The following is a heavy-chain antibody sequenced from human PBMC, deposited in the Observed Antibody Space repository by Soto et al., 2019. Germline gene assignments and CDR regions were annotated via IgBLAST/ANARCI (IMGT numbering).Heavy chain of an antibody. J-gene: IGHJ6*02. CDR3: VKGQSSSWSQTGGMDV. D-gene: IGHD6-6*01. CDR2: IDESGVST. Sequence: EVQLLESGGGLVQPGGSLRLSCAASGFTFSTYAMSWVRQAPGKGLEWVSGIDESGVSTYYADSVKGRLTISRDNSKNTLYLQMGSLRAEDTAVYYCVKGQSSSWSQTGGMDVWGQGTTVTVSS. CDR1: GFTFSTYA. V-gene: IGHV3-23*01.